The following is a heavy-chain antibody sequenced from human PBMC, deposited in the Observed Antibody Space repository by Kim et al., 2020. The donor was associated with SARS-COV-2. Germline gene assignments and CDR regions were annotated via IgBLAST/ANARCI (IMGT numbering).Heavy chain of an antibody. J-gene: IGHJ6*02. CDR2: ISAYNGNT. V-gene: IGHV1-18*04. CDR1: GYTFTSYG. Sequence: ASVKVSCKASGYTFTSYGISWVRQAPGQGLEWMGWISAYNGNTNYAQKLQGRVTMTTDTSTSTAYMELRSLRSDDTAVYYCARRHSSSWYHFDYYGMDVWGQGTTVTVSS. CDR3: ARRHSSSWYHFDYYGMDV. D-gene: IGHD6-13*01.